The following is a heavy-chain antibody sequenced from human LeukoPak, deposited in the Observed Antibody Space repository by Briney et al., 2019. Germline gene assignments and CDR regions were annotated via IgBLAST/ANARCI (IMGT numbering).Heavy chain of an antibody. J-gene: IGHJ4*02. V-gene: IGHV1-18*01. CDR3: ARAGGNFYFDYFDY. Sequence: GASVKVSCKASGYSFTNYDINWVRQAPGQGLEWMGYAQKFQGRVTMTTDTSTNTAYMELTSLRSDDTAVYYCARAGGNFYFDYFDYWGQGTLVTVSS. D-gene: IGHD1-26*01. CDR1: GYSFTNYD.